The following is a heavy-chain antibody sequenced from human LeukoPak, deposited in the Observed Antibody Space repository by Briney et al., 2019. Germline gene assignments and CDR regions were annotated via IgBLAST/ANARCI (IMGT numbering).Heavy chain of an antibody. CDR1: VYTFTDNG. CDR3: ARDRDYRFDY. V-gene: IGHV1-18*01. CDR2: ISANSGNT. J-gene: IGHJ4*02. Sequence: ASVKVSCKASVYTFTDNGISWVRQAPGEGLEWMGWISANSGNTIFVQKFQGRVSMTTDTSSSTAYMELRSLRSDDTAIYYCARDRDYRFDYWGQGTLVTVPS. D-gene: IGHD5-24*01.